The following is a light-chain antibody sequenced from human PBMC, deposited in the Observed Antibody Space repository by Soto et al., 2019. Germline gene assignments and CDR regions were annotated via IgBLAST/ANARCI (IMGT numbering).Light chain of an antibody. V-gene: IGKV4-1*01. J-gene: IGKJ1*01. CDR1: QSVLYSSNNKNY. CDR3: QQYYSTPPT. Sequence: DIVMTQSPDSLAVSLGERATINCKSSQSVLYSSNNKNYLAWYQQKPGQPPKLLIYWASTRESGVPDRFSGSGYGKDFSLTISSLQAEDVEVYYCQQYYSTPPTFGQGTKVEIK. CDR2: WAS.